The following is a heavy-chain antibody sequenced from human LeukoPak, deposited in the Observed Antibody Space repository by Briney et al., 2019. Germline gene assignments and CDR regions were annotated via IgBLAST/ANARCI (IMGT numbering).Heavy chain of an antibody. D-gene: IGHD2-15*01. J-gene: IGHJ4*02. CDR3: ARGRVVVAAYYFDY. CDR1: GFTVSSNY. V-gene: IGHV3-66*02. Sequence: RGSLRLSCAASGFTVSSNYMSWVRQAPGKGLEWVSVIYSGGSTYYADSVKGRFTISRDNSKNTLYLQMNSLRAEDTAVYYCARGRVVVAAYYFDYWGQGTLVTVSS. CDR2: IYSGGST.